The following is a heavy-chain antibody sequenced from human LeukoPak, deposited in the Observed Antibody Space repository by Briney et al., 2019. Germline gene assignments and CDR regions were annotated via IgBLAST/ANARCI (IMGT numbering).Heavy chain of an antibody. CDR2: IYYSGRT. Sequence: SETLSLTCTVSGGSISSSTYYWGWFRQPPGLGLEWIGTIYYSGRTDYNPSLKSRVTISVDTSKNQLSLKLSAMTAADTAVYYCARDQGIVLIEGPAVWGSNWLDPWGQGTLVTVSS. CDR3: ARDQGIVLIEGPAVWGSNWLDP. V-gene: IGHV4-39*07. CDR1: GGSISSSTYY. D-gene: IGHD2-8*01. J-gene: IGHJ5*02.